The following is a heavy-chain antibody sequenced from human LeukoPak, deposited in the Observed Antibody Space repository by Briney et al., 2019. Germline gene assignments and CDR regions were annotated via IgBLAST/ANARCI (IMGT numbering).Heavy chain of an antibody. D-gene: IGHD3-3*01. CDR3: AKAPDFWSGYYNWFDP. CDR2: ISGSGGST. Sequence: TGGSLRLSCAASGFTFSSYSMNWVRQAPGKGLEWVSAISGSGGSTYYADSVKGRFTISRDNSKNTLYLQMNSLRAEDTAVYYCAKAPDFWSGYYNWFDPWGQGTLVTVSS. V-gene: IGHV3-23*01. J-gene: IGHJ5*02. CDR1: GFTFSSYS.